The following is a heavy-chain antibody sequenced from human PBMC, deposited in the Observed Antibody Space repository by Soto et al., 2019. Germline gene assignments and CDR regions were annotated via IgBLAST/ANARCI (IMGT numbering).Heavy chain of an antibody. CDR1: GYIFNHYG. D-gene: IGHD6-6*01. J-gene: IGHJ4*02. Sequence: QVQLVQSGPEEKRPGASVKVSCKASGYIFNHYGINWVRQAPGQGLEWVGWLAPFKGKTSSLPSLQDGISMTIDTSGTTAYLEVRGLTSDDTGVYFCAREGGSSTYYPLELDYWGQGTLITVSS. V-gene: IGHV1-18*04. CDR2: LAPFKGKT. CDR3: AREGGSSTYYPLELDY.